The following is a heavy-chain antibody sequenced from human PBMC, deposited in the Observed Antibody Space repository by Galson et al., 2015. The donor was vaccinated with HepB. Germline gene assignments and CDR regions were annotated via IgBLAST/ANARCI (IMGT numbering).Heavy chain of an antibody. Sequence: QSGAEVKKPGESLKISCKGSGYSFTSYWIGWVRQMPGKGLEWVGIIYPGDSDTRYSPSFQGQVTISADKSISTAYLQWSSLKASDTAMYYWARSSTVAVAGTGDYFDYWGQGTLVTVSS. CDR1: GYSFTSYW. V-gene: IGHV5-51*03. D-gene: IGHD6-19*01. J-gene: IGHJ4*02. CDR3: ARSSTVAVAGTGDYFDY. CDR2: IYPGDSDT.